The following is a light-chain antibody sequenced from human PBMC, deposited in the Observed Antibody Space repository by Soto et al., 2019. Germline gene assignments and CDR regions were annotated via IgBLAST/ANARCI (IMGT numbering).Light chain of an antibody. Sequence: DIQMTQSPSTLSASVGDRVTITCRASQSISTWLAWYQHRPGKAPKLLIYQASSLEGGVPSRFSGSGSGTEFTLTISSLQPDDFATYYCQQYITVSRTFGQGTKVETK. CDR1: QSISTW. CDR3: QQYITVSRT. V-gene: IGKV1-5*03. CDR2: QAS. J-gene: IGKJ2*02.